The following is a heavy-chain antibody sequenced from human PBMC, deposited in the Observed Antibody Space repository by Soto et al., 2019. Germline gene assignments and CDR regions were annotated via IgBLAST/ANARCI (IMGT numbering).Heavy chain of an antibody. CDR3: ARGSSWSYFDY. Sequence: QVQLVQSGAEVKKPGASVKVSCKASGYTFTSYAIHWVRQAPGQRLEWMGWINTAKDNTKYSQKFQGRVTITRDTSASIVHMELISLRSEDTAVYYCARGSSWSYFDYWGQGTLVTVSS. CDR2: INTAKDNT. V-gene: IGHV1-3*04. D-gene: IGHD6-13*01. J-gene: IGHJ4*02. CDR1: GYTFTSYA.